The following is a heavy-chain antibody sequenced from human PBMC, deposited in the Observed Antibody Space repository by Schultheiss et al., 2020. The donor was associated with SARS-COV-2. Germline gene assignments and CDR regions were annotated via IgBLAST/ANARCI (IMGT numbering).Heavy chain of an antibody. D-gene: IGHD5-24*01. CDR2: IIPIFGTA. J-gene: IGHJ4*02. CDR3: AVRRDGYNYFDY. Sequence: KISCKGSGYSFTSYWIGWVRQAPGQGLEWMGGIIPIFGTANYAQKFQGRVTITADKSTSTAYMELSSLRSEDTAVYYCAVRRDGYNYFDYWGQGTLVTVSS. V-gene: IGHV1-69*06. CDR1: GYSFTSYW.